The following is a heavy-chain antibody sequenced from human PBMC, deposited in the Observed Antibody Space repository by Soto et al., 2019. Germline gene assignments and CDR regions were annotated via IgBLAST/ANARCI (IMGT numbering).Heavy chain of an antibody. D-gene: IGHD2-2*01. CDR2: ISSSSSTI. Sequence: GGSLRLSCAASGFTFSSYSMNWVRQAPGKGLEWVSYISSSSSTIYYADSVKGRFAISRDNAKNSLYLQMNSLRDEDTAVYYCARDRVSYPQKTWYFDLWGRGTLVTVSS. J-gene: IGHJ2*01. CDR3: ARDRVSYPQKTWYFDL. V-gene: IGHV3-48*02. CDR1: GFTFSSYS.